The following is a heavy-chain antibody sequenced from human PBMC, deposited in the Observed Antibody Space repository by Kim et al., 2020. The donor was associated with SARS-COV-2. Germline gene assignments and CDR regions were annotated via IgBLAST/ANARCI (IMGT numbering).Heavy chain of an antibody. CDR2: IWYDGSNK. CDR1: GFTFSSYG. V-gene: IGHV3-33*06. J-gene: IGHJ3*02. Sequence: GGSLRLSCAASGFTFSSYGMNWVRQAPGKGLEWVAVIWYDGSNKYYADSVKGRFTISRDNSKNTLYLQMNSLRAEDTAVYYCAKTTINYDYIWGSYRLCAFDIWGQGKMVTVSS. D-gene: IGHD3-16*02. CDR3: AKTTINYDYIWGSYRLCAFDI.